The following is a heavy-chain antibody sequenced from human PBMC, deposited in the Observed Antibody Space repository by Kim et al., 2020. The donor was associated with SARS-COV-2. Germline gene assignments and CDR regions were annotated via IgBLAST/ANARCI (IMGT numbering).Heavy chain of an antibody. CDR2: INSDGTTT. Sequence: GGSLRLSCAASGFTLSSYWMHWVRQAPGKGLEWVSRINSDGTTTNYADSVKGRFTISRDNRKNTMSLQMSSLRAEDTALYYCARRSYRSGWYYFDLWGQGTLVTVSS. V-gene: IGHV3-74*01. J-gene: IGHJ4*02. D-gene: IGHD6-19*01. CDR1: GFTLSSYW. CDR3: ARRSYRSGWYYFDL.